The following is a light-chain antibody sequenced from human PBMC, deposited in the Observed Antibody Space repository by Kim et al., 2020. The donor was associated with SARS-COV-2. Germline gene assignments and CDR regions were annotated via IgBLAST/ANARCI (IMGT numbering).Light chain of an antibody. V-gene: IGKV1-27*01. Sequence: APVGARDTPVCRSRQVINTWVSWYHQKPREVPKLLIYGSSTLQSGVPSRFSGSGSGTDFTLTNSSLPPDDVASYYCQKYDDAPLSFGAGTKVDI. J-gene: IGKJ4*01. CDR3: QKYDDAPLS. CDR1: QVINTW. CDR2: GSS.